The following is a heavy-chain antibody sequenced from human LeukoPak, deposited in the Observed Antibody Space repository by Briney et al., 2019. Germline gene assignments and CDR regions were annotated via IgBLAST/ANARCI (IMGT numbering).Heavy chain of an antibody. D-gene: IGHD3-9*01. CDR1: GGSISSYY. CDR3: ARGKYFDWLLEYYFDY. Sequence: PSETLSLTCTVSGGSISSYYWSRIRQPPGKGLEWIGHIYYSGSTNYNPSLKSRVTISVDTSKNQFSLKLSSVTAADTAVYYCARGKYFDWLLEYYFDYWGQGTLVTVSS. J-gene: IGHJ4*02. CDR2: IYYSGST. V-gene: IGHV4-59*01.